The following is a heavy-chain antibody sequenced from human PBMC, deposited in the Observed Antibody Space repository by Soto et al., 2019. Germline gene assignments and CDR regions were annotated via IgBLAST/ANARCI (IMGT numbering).Heavy chain of an antibody. CDR2: IQYSGTT. CDR3: ARLGGPGKQIYFEY. Sequence: QVQLQESGPGLVKPSETLSLTCTVSGDSIRNYYWSWIRQPPGKGLEWIAYIQYSGTTNYNPSLKSRVTISLDTSKNQFSLQLSSVTAADTAVYYCARLGGPGKQIYFEYWGRGTLVTVSS. J-gene: IGHJ4*02. V-gene: IGHV4-59*08. D-gene: IGHD3-16*01. CDR1: GDSIRNYY.